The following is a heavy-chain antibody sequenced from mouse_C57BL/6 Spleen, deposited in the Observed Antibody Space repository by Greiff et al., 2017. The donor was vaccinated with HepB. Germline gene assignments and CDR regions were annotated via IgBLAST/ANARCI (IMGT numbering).Heavy chain of an antibody. CDR2: IHPNSGST. J-gene: IGHJ3*01. D-gene: IGHD2-4*01. CDR1: GYTFTSYW. CDR3: ARYNYDYDGGY. Sequence: QVQLQQPGAELVKPGASVKLSCKASGYTFTSYWMHWVKQRPGQGLEWIGMIHPNSGSTNYNEKFKSKATLTVDKSSSTAYMQLSSLTSEDSAVYYFARYNYDYDGGYWGQGTLVTVSA. V-gene: IGHV1-64*01.